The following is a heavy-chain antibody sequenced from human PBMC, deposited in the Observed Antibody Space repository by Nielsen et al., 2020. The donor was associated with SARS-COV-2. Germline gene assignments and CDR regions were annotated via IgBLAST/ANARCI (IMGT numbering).Heavy chain of an antibody. CDR3: AKDLRYFDWLLYMRSATPNNYYGMDV. CDR2: IKQDGSEK. CDR1: GFTFSSYW. D-gene: IGHD3-9*01. J-gene: IGHJ6*02. V-gene: IGHV3-7*01. Sequence: GGSLRLSCAASGFTFSSYWMSWVRQAPGKGLEWVANIKQDGSEKYYVDSVKGRFTISRDNAKNSLYLQMNSLRAEDTAVYYCAKDLRYFDWLLYMRSATPNNYYGMDVWGQGTTVTVSS.